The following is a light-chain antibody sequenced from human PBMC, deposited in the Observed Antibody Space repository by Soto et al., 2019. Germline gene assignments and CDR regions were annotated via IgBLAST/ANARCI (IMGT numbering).Light chain of an antibody. V-gene: IGLV2-14*01. J-gene: IGLJ3*02. CDR3: SSYTSSSSWV. CDR1: SSDVGGYNY. Sequence: QSPLTQPDSVSGSPGQSITISCTGTSSDVGGYNYVSWYQQHPGKAPKLMIYEVSNRPSGVSNRFSGSKSGNTASLTISGLQAEDGADDYCSSYTSSSSWVFGGGTKLTVL. CDR2: EVS.